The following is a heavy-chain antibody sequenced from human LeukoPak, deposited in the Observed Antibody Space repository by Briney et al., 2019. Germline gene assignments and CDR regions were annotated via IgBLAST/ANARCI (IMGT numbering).Heavy chain of an antibody. CDR3: TRMTTGHDY. Sequence: SETLSLTCAVPGVSFNDYYWSWVRQTPGKGLEWIGEINHSGYTNDSPSLKSRVTISIDTSRKQFFLNLRSVTVADTGIYYCTRMTTGHDYWGQGTLVTVSS. CDR1: GVSFNDYY. D-gene: IGHD4-17*01. CDR2: INHSGYT. J-gene: IGHJ4*02. V-gene: IGHV4-34*10.